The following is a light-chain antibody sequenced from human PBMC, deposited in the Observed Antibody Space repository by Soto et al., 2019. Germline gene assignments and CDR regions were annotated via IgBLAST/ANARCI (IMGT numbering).Light chain of an antibody. CDR3: QQSYSTPRT. Sequence: DIQMTQSPSSVSASVGDTVTITCRASQGLKFLAWYQQKPGKAPRLLIYEATNLQSGVPPRFSGSGSGTDFTLTISSLQPEDFATYYCQQSYSTPRTFGQGTRLEI. CDR2: EAT. V-gene: IGKV1-12*01. CDR1: QGLKF. J-gene: IGKJ5*01.